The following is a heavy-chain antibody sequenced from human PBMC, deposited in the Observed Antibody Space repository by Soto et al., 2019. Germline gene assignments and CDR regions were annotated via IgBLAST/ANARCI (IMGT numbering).Heavy chain of an antibody. V-gene: IGHV3-33*01. CDR3: ARNLAAESGDYPYYYYYGMDV. D-gene: IGHD4-17*01. CDR1: GFTFSSYG. Sequence: QVQLVESGGGVVQPGRSLRLSCAASGFTFSSYGMHWVRQAPGKGLEWVAVIWYDGSNKYYADSVKGRFTISRDNSKNTLYLQMNSLRAEDTAVYYCARNLAAESGDYPYYYYYGMDVWGQGTTVTVSS. J-gene: IGHJ6*02. CDR2: IWYDGSNK.